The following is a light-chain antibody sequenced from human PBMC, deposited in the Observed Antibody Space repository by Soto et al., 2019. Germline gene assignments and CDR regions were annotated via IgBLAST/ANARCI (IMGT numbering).Light chain of an antibody. J-gene: IGLJ1*01. V-gene: IGLV1-40*01. CDR1: SSNIGAGSD. Sequence: QSVLTQPPSVSGAPGQRVTISCTGSSSNIGAGSDVHWYQQVPGTAPKLLINGNTNRPSGVPDRFSGSKSGTSASLAITGLQAEDEADYYCSSYSTTSTLVFGSGTKLTVL. CDR3: SSYSTTSTLV. CDR2: GNT.